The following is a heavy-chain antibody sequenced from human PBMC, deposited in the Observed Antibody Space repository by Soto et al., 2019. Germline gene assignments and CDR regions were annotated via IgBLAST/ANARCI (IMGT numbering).Heavy chain of an antibody. CDR3: ASEIPGIAAAGPWFDP. CDR2: ISSSSSYI. D-gene: IGHD6-13*01. CDR1: GFTFSSYS. Sequence: GGSLRLSCAASGFTFSSYSMNWVRQAPGKGLEWVSSISSSSSYIYYADSVKGRFTISRDNAKNSLYLQMNSLRAEDTAVYYCASEIPGIAAAGPWFDPWGQGTLVNVSS. J-gene: IGHJ5*02. V-gene: IGHV3-21*01.